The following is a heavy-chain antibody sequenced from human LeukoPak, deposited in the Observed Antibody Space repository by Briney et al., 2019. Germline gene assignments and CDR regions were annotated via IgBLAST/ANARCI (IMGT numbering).Heavy chain of an antibody. Sequence: ASVKVSCKASGYTFTSYYMHWVRQAPGQGLEWMGIINPSGGSTSYAQKFQGRVTMTRDTSTSTVYMELSSLRSEDTAVYYCARDETIFGVGGSWFDPWGQGTLVTVSS. CDR1: GYTFTSYY. CDR3: ARDETIFGVGGSWFDP. V-gene: IGHV1-46*01. J-gene: IGHJ5*02. CDR2: INPSGGST. D-gene: IGHD3-3*01.